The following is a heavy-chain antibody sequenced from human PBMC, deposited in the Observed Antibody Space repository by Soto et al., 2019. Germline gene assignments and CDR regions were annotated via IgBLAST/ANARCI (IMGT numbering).Heavy chain of an antibody. CDR1: GGSISSYY. J-gene: IGHJ6*02. Sequence: SETLSLTCTVSGGSISSYYWSWIRQPPGKGLEWIGYIYYSGSTNYNPSLKSRVTVSVDTSKNQFSLKLSSVTAADTAVYYCARASYSGYDWGLRDYYYYGMAVWGQGTTVTVSS. V-gene: IGHV4-59*01. CDR3: ARASYSGYDWGLRDYYYYGMAV. CDR2: IYYSGST. D-gene: IGHD5-12*01.